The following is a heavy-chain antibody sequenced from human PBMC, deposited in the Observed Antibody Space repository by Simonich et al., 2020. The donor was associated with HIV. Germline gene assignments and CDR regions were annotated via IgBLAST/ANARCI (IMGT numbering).Heavy chain of an antibody. CDR1: GFTFSGYG. Sequence: QVQLVESGGGVVQPGRSLRLSCAASGFTFSGYGMHWVRQAPAKGLEWVAVIGYDGKIKYYAQSVKGRFTISRDNSKNTLYLQMNSLRAEDTAMYYCVRRFDYGGDYWGQGTLVTVSS. V-gene: IGHV3-33*01. CDR2: IGYDGKIK. CDR3: VRRFDYGGDY. J-gene: IGHJ4*02. D-gene: IGHD4-17*01.